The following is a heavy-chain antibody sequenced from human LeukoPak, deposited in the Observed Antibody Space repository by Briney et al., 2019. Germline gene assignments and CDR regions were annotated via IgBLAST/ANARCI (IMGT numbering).Heavy chain of an antibody. J-gene: IGHJ4*02. Sequence: GGSLRLSCAASGFTFSDYAMSWVRQAPGKGLEWVSAISGSGDSGDNTYYGDSVKGRFTISRDNAKNSLYLQMNSLRAEDTAVYYCAREPTPGPTYYDYVWGSYRVAVRGYFDYWGQGTLVTVSS. D-gene: IGHD3-16*02. CDR1: GFTFSDYA. CDR3: AREPTPGPTYYDYVWGSYRVAVRGYFDY. V-gene: IGHV3-23*01. CDR2: ISGSGDSGDNT.